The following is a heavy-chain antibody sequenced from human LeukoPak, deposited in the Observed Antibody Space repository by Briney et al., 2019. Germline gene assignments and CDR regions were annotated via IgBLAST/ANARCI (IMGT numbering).Heavy chain of an antibody. D-gene: IGHD7-27*01. Sequence: ASMKVSCKTSGFTFTGHYMHWLRQAPGQGLEWMGWINANTGVTHYAVKFQGRVAITRDTSISTVYMDLSSLQSDDTAVYYCARDHNWGPDYWGQGTLVLVSS. J-gene: IGHJ4*02. CDR2: INANTGVT. CDR1: GFTFTGHY. V-gene: IGHV1-2*02. CDR3: ARDHNWGPDY.